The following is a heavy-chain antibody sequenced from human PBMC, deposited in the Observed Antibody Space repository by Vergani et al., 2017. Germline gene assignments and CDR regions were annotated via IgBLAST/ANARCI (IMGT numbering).Heavy chain of an antibody. CDR1: GGSFSGYY. Sequence: QVQLQQWGAGLLKPSETLSLTCAVYGGSFSGYYWSWIRQPPGKGLEWIGEINHSGSTNYNPSLKSLVTISVDTSKNQFSLKLRSVTAAETAVYYCARITVWADYCSGGSCYLPSFDYWGQGTLVTVTS. D-gene: IGHD2-15*01. J-gene: IGHJ4*02. V-gene: IGHV4-34*01. CDR2: INHSGST. CDR3: ARITVWADYCSGGSCYLPSFDY.